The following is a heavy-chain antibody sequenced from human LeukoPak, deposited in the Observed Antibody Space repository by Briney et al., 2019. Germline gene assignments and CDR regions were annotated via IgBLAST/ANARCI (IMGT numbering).Heavy chain of an antibody. J-gene: IGHJ6*03. CDR2: IHFSGVT. CDR1: GYSISSGYH. V-gene: IGHV4-38-2*02. CDR3: ARDNVFVPMDV. D-gene: IGHD3-16*02. Sequence: SETLSLTCSVSGYSISSGYHWGWIRQTPGKELEYIGSIHFSGVTYYNPSLKSRITLSVDLSKNQFSLRLSSVTAADTAVYFCARDNVFVPMDVWGRGITVTVSS.